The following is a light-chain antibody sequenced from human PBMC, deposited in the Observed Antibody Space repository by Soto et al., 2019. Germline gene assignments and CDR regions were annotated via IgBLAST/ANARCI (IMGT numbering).Light chain of an antibody. Sequence: EIVMTQSPATLSVSPGERATLSCRASQSVSSNLAWYQQKPGQAPRLLIYGASTRATGIPARFSGSGSGTNFTLTISSLQSEDFAVYYCPQYNNWPPITFGQGTKLEIK. V-gene: IGKV3-15*01. CDR1: QSVSSN. J-gene: IGKJ2*01. CDR2: GAS. CDR3: PQYNNWPPIT.